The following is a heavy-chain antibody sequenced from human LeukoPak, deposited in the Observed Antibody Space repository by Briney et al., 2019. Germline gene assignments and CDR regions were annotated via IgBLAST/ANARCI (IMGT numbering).Heavy chain of an antibody. V-gene: IGHV4-34*01. CDR1: GGSFSGYY. CDR2: INHSGST. CDR3: ARGSPFRPLYYYDSSGYFQH. J-gene: IGHJ1*01. D-gene: IGHD3-22*01. Sequence: SETLSLXCAVYGGSFSGYYWSWIRQPPGKGLEWIGEINHSGSTNYNPSLKSRVTISVDTSKNQFSLKLSSVTAADTAVYYCARGSPFRPLYYYDSSGYFQHWGQGTLVTVSS.